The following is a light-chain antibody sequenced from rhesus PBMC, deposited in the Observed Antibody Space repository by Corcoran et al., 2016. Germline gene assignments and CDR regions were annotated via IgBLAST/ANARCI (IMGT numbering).Light chain of an antibody. CDR2: VVN. V-gene: IGLV2-32*02. J-gene: IGLJ3*01. Sequence: QAALNQPRTVSGSPGQSVTSPCTRTSGDIGTHVSWYQQHPDTAPKLMIYVVNKRPSGVSARFSGSKSGNTASLTISGLQAEDEAAYYCSSYAGRDTLVLFGGGTRLTVL. CDR3: SSYAGRDTLVL. CDR1: SGDIGTH.